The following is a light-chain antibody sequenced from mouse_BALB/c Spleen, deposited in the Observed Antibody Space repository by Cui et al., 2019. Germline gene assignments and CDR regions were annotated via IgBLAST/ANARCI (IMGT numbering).Light chain of an antibody. CDR1: QSLLDSDGKTN. V-gene: IGKV1-135*01. Sequence: DVVMTQTPLTLSVTIGQPASISCKSSQSLLDSDGKTNWKWVVQRAGQAPKRLIDVVAKLDGGGAERFNGRGTGKDFTMKISRVEAEDLGGYYCWQGTHFPQTFGGGTKLEIK. CDR2: VVA. J-gene: IGKJ1*01. CDR3: WQGTHFPQT.